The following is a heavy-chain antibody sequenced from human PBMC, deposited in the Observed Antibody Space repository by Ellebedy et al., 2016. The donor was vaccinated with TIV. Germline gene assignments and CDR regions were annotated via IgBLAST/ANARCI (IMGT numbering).Heavy chain of an antibody. V-gene: IGHV3-74*01. CDR2: IATDGSSP. CDR3: VRDKQDYGGGYYFDGMDV. J-gene: IGHJ6*02. CDR1: GFTFSGYW. Sequence: GESLKISCAASGFTFSGYWMHWVRQPPGKGLVWVSRIATDGSSPTYADSVKGRFPISRDNAKNTLYLHMSSLRAEDTAVYYCVRDKQDYGGGYYFDGMDVWGQGTMVTISS. D-gene: IGHD4-23*01.